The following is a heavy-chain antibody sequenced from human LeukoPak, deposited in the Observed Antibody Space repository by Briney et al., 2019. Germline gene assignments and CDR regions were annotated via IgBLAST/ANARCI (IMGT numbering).Heavy chain of an antibody. Sequence: GASVKVSCKASGGTFSSYDINWVRQATGQGLEWMGWMNPNSGNTGYAQKFQGRVTMTRNTSISTAYMELSSLRSEDTAVYYCARGLRYCSGGSCYPTRDYWGQGTLVTVSS. CDR3: ARGLRYCSGGSCYPTRDY. CDR1: GGTFSSYD. V-gene: IGHV1-8*02. CDR2: MNPNSGNT. J-gene: IGHJ4*02. D-gene: IGHD2-15*01.